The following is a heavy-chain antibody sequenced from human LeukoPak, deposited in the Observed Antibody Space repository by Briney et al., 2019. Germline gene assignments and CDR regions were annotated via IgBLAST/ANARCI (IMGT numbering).Heavy chain of an antibody. CDR3: ARGYCSSTSCYAGGYYYYMDV. J-gene: IGHJ6*03. CDR1: GGTFSSYT. V-gene: IGHV1-69*02. D-gene: IGHD2-2*01. CDR2: IIPILGIA. Sequence: SVKVSCKASGGTFSSYTISWVRQAPGQGREWMGRIIPILGIANYAQKFQGRVTITADKSTRTAYIALSSPRSEAPAVYYCARGYCSSTSCYAGGYYYYMDVWGKGTTVTVSS.